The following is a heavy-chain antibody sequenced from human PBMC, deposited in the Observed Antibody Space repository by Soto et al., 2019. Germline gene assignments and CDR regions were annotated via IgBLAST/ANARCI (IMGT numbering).Heavy chain of an antibody. D-gene: IGHD2-15*01. CDR2: ISGSGGST. J-gene: IGHJ5*02. CDR3: ASHLIVVVVAATYH. V-gene: IGHV3-23*01. Sequence: GGSLRLSCAASGFTFSSYAMSWVRQAPGKGLEWVSAISGSGGSTYYADSVKGRFTISRDNSKNTLYLQMNSLRAEDTAVYYCASHLIVVVVAATYHWGQGTLVTVSS. CDR1: GFTFSSYA.